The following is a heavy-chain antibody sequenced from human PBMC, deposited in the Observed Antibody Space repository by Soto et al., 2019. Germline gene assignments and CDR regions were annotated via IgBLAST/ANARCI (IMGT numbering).Heavy chain of an antibody. V-gene: IGHV3-30-3*01. CDR3: ARGAAAVALGSRLDY. D-gene: IGHD6-13*01. Sequence: QVQLVESGGGVVQPGRSLRLSCAASGFTFSSYAMHWVRQAPGKGLAWVAVISYDGSNKYYADSVKGRFTISRDNSKNTLYMQMNSLRAEDTAVYYCARGAAAVALGSRLDYWGQGTLVTVSS. J-gene: IGHJ4*02. CDR1: GFTFSSYA. CDR2: ISYDGSNK.